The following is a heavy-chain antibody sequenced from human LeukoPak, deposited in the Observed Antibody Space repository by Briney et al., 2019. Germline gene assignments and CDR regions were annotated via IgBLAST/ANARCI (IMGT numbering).Heavy chain of an antibody. V-gene: IGHV4-39*01. J-gene: IGHJ4*02. CDR3: ARGRRGYDFWSGYLYDY. CDR2: IYDSGST. Sequence: SETLSLTCTVSGGSIRSSYYYWGWIRQPPGKGLEWIGSIYDSGSTYYNPSLKSRVTISVDTSKNQFSLKLSSVTAADTAVYYCARGRRGYDFWSGYLYDYWGQGTLVTVSS. D-gene: IGHD3-3*01. CDR1: GGSIRSSYYY.